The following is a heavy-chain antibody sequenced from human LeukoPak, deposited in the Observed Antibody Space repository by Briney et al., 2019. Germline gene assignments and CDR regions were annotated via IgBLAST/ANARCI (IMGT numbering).Heavy chain of an antibody. Sequence: GGSLRLSCAASGFTFSSRNWMTWVRQAPGKGLEWVANIKQDGSEKYYVDPVKGRFTISRDNAKNSVDLQMNSLRAEDTAVYYCARDVVEYCSGGSCSRYDYWGQGTLVTVSS. CDR3: ARDVVEYCSGGSCSRYDY. J-gene: IGHJ4*02. V-gene: IGHV3-7*01. CDR1: GFTFSSRNW. CDR2: IKQDGSEK. D-gene: IGHD2-15*01.